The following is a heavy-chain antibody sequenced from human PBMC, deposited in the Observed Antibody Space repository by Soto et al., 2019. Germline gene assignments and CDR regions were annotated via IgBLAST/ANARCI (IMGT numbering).Heavy chain of an antibody. D-gene: IGHD4-17*01. CDR3: SRVPTVKYYYYYGMDV. CDR2: IYYSGST. CDR1: GGSISSYY. Sequence: SETLSLTCTVSGGSISSYYWSWIRQPPGKGLEWIGNIYYSGSTNYNPSLKSRVTISVDTSKNQFSLKLSSVTAADTVVYYCSRVPTVKYYYYYGMDVWGQGTTVTAP. J-gene: IGHJ6*02. V-gene: IGHV4-59*01.